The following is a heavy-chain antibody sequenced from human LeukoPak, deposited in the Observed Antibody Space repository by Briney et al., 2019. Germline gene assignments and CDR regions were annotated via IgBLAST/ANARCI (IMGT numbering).Heavy chain of an antibody. D-gene: IGHD1-26*01. CDR3: ARGGRVPDAFDI. CDR1: GGSISSYY. Sequence: PSETLSLICTVSGGSISSYYWSWIRQPPGKGLEWIGYIYYSGSTNYNPSLKSRVTISVDTSKNQFSLKLSSVTAADTAVYYCARGGRVPDAFDIWGQGTMVTVSS. V-gene: IGHV4-59*01. CDR2: IYYSGST. J-gene: IGHJ3*02.